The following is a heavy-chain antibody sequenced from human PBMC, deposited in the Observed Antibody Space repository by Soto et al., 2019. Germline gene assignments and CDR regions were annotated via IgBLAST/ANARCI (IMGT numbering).Heavy chain of an antibody. CDR3: ARGWGYSEYRIFQSLFAP. D-gene: IGHD2-15*01. CDR1: GFTFSSYA. V-gene: IGHV3-30*04. J-gene: IGHJ5*02. CDR2: ISYDGNNK. Sequence: QVQLVDSGGGVVQPGASLRLSCAASGFTFSSYAMHWVRQAPGKGLQWVGFISYDGNNKYYADSAKGRFTISRDNSKNPLSLQMNTLRVDDTAFYYCARGWGYSEYRIFQSLFAPWGKGPLVTVPS.